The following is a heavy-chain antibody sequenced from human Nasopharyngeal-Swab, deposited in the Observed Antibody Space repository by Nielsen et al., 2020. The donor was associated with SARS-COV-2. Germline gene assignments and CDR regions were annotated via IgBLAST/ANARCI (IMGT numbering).Heavy chain of an antibody. V-gene: IGHV1-8*01. Sequence: WVRQAPGQGLEWMGWMNPNSGNTGYAQKFQGRVTMTRNTSISTAYMEMSSLRSEDTAVYYCARERVVVVSATYYQYGMDVWGQGTTVTV. J-gene: IGHJ6*02. CDR2: MNPNSGNT. CDR3: ARERVVVVSATYYQYGMDV. D-gene: IGHD2-15*01.